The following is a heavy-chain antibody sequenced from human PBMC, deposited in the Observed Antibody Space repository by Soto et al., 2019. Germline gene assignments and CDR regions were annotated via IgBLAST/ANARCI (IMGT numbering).Heavy chain of an antibody. D-gene: IGHD3-10*01. CDR1: GTSISSSGYF. V-gene: IGHV4-31*03. CDR2: VYHSGST. J-gene: IGHJ4*02. Sequence: QVQLLETGPGLVKPSQTLSLICTVSGTSISSSGYFWSWIRQRPGKGLEWIGYVYHSGSTYYNPSLRSRVTISADTSKSQFSLSLRSVTGADTAVYYCARGGPLTTSYDYWGQGILVTVSS. CDR3: ARGGPLTTSYDY.